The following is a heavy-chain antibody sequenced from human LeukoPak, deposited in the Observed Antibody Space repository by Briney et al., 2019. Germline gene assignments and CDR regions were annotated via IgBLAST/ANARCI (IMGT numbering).Heavy chain of an antibody. Sequence: GGSLRLSXAASGFTFDDYGMSWVRQAPGKGLEWVSGINWNGGSTGYADSVKGRFTISRDNAKNSLYLQMNSLRAEDTALYYCARDCTNGVCSNFDYWGQGTLVTVSS. CDR1: GFTFDDYG. CDR3: ARDCTNGVCSNFDY. J-gene: IGHJ4*02. V-gene: IGHV3-20*04. CDR2: INWNGGST. D-gene: IGHD2-8*01.